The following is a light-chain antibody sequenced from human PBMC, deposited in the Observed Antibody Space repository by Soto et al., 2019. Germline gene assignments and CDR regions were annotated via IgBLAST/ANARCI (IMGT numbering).Light chain of an antibody. CDR3: QQYHKWPLT. Sequence: EIVMTQSPATLSVSPGERATLSCRASQSVSNNLAWYQQKPGQAPRLLIYHASTRATGIPARFSGSGSGTEFPLTISSLQSEDFAVYYCQQYHKWPLTFGGGTKVEIK. V-gene: IGKV3-15*01. CDR2: HAS. J-gene: IGKJ4*01. CDR1: QSVSNN.